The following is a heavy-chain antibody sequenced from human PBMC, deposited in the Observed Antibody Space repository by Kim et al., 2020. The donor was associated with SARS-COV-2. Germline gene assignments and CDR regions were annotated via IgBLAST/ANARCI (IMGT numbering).Heavy chain of an antibody. D-gene: IGHD1-26*01. Sequence: AQKFQGRVTMTEDTSTDTAYMELSSLRSEDTAVYYCATVLEWELQGWFDPWGQGTLVTVSS. CDR3: ATVLEWELQGWFDP. V-gene: IGHV1-24*01. J-gene: IGHJ5*02.